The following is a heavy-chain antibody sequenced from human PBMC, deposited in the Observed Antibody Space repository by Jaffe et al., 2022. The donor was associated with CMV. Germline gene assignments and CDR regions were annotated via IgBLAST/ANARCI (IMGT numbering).Heavy chain of an antibody. CDR2: IYPGDSDS. V-gene: IGHV5-51*01. CDR3: ARLGRYTYGRYFDY. Sequence: EVQLVQSGAEVKKPGDSLKISCQGSGYNFADYWIGWVRQMPGKGLEWMGIIYPGDSDSRYSPSFQGQVTISADKSISTAYLQWSSLKASDTAIYYCARLGRYTYGRYFDYWGQGTLVTVSS. D-gene: IGHD5-18*01. CDR1: GYNFADYW. J-gene: IGHJ4*02.